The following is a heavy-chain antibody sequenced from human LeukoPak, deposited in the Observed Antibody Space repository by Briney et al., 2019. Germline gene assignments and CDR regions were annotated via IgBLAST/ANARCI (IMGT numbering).Heavy chain of an antibody. CDR1: GYTFTGYY. J-gene: IGHJ3*02. CDR2: IDPNSGGT. V-gene: IGHV1-2*04. D-gene: IGHD1-1*01. Sequence: ASVKVSCKASGYTFTGYYMHRVRQAPGQGLEWMGWIDPNSGGTNYAQKFQGWVTMTRDTSISTAYMELSRLRSDDTAVYYCARGGRGTTGAFDIWGQGTMVTVSS. CDR3: ARGGRGTTGAFDI.